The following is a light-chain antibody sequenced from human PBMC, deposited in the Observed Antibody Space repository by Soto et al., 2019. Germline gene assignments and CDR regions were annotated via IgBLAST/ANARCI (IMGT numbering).Light chain of an antibody. J-gene: IGLJ3*02. CDR2: EVN. CDR1: SSDVGGYKF. Sequence: QSALTQPASVSASPGQSITISCTGTSSDVGGYKFVSWYQRHPRKAPKLMIYEVNNRPSGVSNRFSGSKSGNTASLTISGLQPEDEADYYCLSYTSANTRVFGGGTKLTVL. V-gene: IGLV2-14*01. CDR3: LSYTSANTRV.